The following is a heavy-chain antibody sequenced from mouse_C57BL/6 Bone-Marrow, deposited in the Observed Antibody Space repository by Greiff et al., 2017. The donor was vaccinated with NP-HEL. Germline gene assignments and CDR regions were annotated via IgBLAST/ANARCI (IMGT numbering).Heavy chain of an antibody. D-gene: IGHD2-4*01. V-gene: IGHV1-59*01. J-gene: IGHJ4*01. CDR3: ARLGDDYDDYYAMDY. CDR2: IDPSDSYT. Sequence: QVQLQQPGAELVRPGTSVKLSCKASGYTFTSYWMHWVKQRPGQGLEWIGVIDPSDSYTNYNQKFKGKATLTEDTSSSTAYMQLSSLTSEDSAVYYCARLGDDYDDYYAMDYWGQGTSVTVSS. CDR1: GYTFTSYW.